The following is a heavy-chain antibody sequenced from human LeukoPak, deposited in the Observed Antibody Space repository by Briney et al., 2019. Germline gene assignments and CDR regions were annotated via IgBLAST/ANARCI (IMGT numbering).Heavy chain of an antibody. CDR1: GYPFTNGYY. CDR2: IHHTVFT. J-gene: IGHJ5*02. CDR3: ARQGNHRYKRLDP. Sequence: SETLSLTCVVSGYPFTNGYYWSWIRQTPGRGLEGIGTIHHTVFTQYSPSLKSPVTIPVETATQHFSLNPRPITSASTALCLSARQGNHRYKRLDPWGQGILVTVSS. D-gene: IGHD1-14*01. V-gene: IGHV4-38-2*01.